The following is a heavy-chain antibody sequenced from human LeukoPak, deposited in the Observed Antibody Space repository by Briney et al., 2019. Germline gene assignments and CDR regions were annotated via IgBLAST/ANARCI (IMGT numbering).Heavy chain of an antibody. D-gene: IGHD5-12*01. J-gene: IGHJ6*03. CDR2: IYYSGST. CDR3: ARGMGSGYDGATSYYMDV. Sequence: SETLSLTCTVSGGSISSFHWSWIRQPPGKGLQWLGYIYYSGSTNYNPSLKSRVTISVDTSKNQFSLKLSSVTAADTAVYYCARGMGSGYDGATSYYMDVWGKGTTDTVSS. V-gene: IGHV4-59*01. CDR1: GGSISSFH.